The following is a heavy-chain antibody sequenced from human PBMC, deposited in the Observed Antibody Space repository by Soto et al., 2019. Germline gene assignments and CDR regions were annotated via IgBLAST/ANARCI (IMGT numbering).Heavy chain of an antibody. CDR1: GFTFSDYA. D-gene: IGHD6-19*01. CDR2: ISATGGTT. J-gene: IGHJ4*02. V-gene: IGHV3-23*01. Sequence: EVHLSESGGGVVQPGGSLRLSCVVSGFTFSDYAMDWVRQAPGKGLEWVSEISATGGTTNYADSVKGRYTISRDNSNNTLYLPLTTLRAEDTAMFYCAKASSAWYGSKNYYLDSWGQGDLVTVSS. CDR3: AKASSAWYGSKNYYLDS.